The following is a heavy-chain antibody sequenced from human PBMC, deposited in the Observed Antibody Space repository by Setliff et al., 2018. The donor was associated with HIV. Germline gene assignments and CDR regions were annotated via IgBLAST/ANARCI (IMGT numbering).Heavy chain of an antibody. V-gene: IGHV4-34*01. CDR3: ARGWVRGPIISPGTYFSYGLVV. J-gene: IGHJ6*02. Sequence: KSSETLSLTCAVYGGSLTGYFWTWIRQSPGKGLEWVGQVNRDGGAHSNPSLRSRVTISVDTSKNQFSLKLTSVTAAETAVDYCARGWVRGPIISPGTYFSYGLVVWGHGTPLTVSS. D-gene: IGHD3-10*01. CDR1: GGSLTGYF. CDR2: VNRDGGA.